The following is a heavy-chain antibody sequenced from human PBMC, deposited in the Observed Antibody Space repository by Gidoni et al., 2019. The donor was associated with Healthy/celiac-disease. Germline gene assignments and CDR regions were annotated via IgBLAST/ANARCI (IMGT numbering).Heavy chain of an antibody. CDR1: GGSISSYY. D-gene: IGHD6-13*01. CDR3: AREYSSSWYHWFDP. Sequence: QVQLQESSPGLVKPAETLSLTCTVPGGSISSYYWSWIRQPPGKGLEWIGYIYYSGSTNYNPSLKSRVTISVDTSKNQFSLKLSFVTAADTAVYYCAREYSSSWYHWFDPWGQGTLVTVSS. CDR2: IYYSGST. J-gene: IGHJ5*02. V-gene: IGHV4-59*01.